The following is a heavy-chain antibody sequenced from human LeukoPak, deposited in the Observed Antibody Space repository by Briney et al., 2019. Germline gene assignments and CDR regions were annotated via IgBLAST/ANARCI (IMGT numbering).Heavy chain of an antibody. Sequence: SETLPLTCTVSGGSISSYYWSWIRQPPGKGLEWIGYIYYSGSTNYNPSLKSRVTISVDTSKNQFSLKLSSVTAADTAVYYCAMGWAHWLDYWGQGTLVTVSS. J-gene: IGHJ4*02. CDR3: AMGWAHWLDY. D-gene: IGHD1-26*01. CDR1: GGSISSYY. CDR2: IYYSGST. V-gene: IGHV4-59*01.